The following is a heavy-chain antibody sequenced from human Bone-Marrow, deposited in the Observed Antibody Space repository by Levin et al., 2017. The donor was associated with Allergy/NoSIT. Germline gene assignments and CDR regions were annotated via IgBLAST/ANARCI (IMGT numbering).Heavy chain of an antibody. Sequence: GESLKISCAASGFTFSSYSMNWVRQAPGKGLEWVSSISSSSSYIYYADSVKGRFTISRDNAKNSLYLQMNSLRAEDTAVYYCASWVTVTSRYYYMDGWGKGTTVTVSS. J-gene: IGHJ6*03. V-gene: IGHV3-21*01. CDR3: ASWVTVTSRYYYMDG. D-gene: IGHD4-17*01. CDR2: ISSSSSYI. CDR1: GFTFSSYS.